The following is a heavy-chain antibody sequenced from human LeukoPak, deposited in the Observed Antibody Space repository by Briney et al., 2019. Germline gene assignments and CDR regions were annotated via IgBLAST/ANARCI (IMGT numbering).Heavy chain of an antibody. V-gene: IGHV4-4*07. CDR1: GGSISSYY. CDR3: ARGPSGYAPHAMPYYYYGMDV. CDR2: IYTSGST. J-gene: IGHJ6*02. D-gene: IGHD5-12*01. Sequence: PSETLSLTCTVSGGSISSYYWSWIRQPAGKGLEWIGRIYTSGSTNYNPSLKSRVTMSVDTSKNQFSLKLSSVTAADTAVYYCARGPSGYAPHAMPYYYYGMDVWGQGTTVTVSS.